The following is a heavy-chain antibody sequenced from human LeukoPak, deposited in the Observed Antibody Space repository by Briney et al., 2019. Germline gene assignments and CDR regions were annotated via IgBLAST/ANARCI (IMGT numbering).Heavy chain of an antibody. V-gene: IGHV4-4*02. CDR2: IYHSGST. D-gene: IGHD5-12*01. Sequence: SETLSLTCAVSGGSLSSSNWWSGVRQPPGKGLEWIGEIYHSGSTNYNPSLKSRVTISVDKSKNQFSLKLSSVTAADTAVYYCAISSGYPPLKFDYWGQGTLVTVSS. CDR1: GGSLSSSNW. CDR3: AISSGYPPLKFDY. J-gene: IGHJ4*02.